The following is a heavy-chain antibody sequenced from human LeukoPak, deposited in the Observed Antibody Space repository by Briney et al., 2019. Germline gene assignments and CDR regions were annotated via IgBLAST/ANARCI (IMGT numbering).Heavy chain of an antibody. CDR3: ARAVIVVVPAADNWFDP. Sequence: ASVKVSCKASGYTFTGYYMHWVRQAPGQGLEWMGWINPNSGGTNYAQKFQGRVTMTRDTSISTAYMELSRLRSDDTAVYYCARAVIVVVPAADNWFDPWGQGTLVTVSS. CDR1: GYTFTGYY. J-gene: IGHJ5*02. V-gene: IGHV1-2*02. D-gene: IGHD2-2*01. CDR2: INPNSGGT.